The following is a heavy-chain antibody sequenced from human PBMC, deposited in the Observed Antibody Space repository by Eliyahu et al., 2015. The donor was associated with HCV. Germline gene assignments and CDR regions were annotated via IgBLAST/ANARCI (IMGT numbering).Heavy chain of an antibody. D-gene: IGHD6-19*01. V-gene: IGHV4-34*01. CDR3: ARIWVPGYSSGWYRGYFDY. CDR1: GXSXXGYY. Sequence: QVQLQQWGAGLLXPSETLSLTCAVYGXSXXGYYWNWIRQPPGKGLEWIGEXNHSGSTNYNPSLKSRXTISVDTSKNQFSLKLTSVTAADTAVYYCARIWVPGYSSGWYRGYFDYWGQGTLVTVSS. J-gene: IGHJ4*02. CDR2: XNHSGST.